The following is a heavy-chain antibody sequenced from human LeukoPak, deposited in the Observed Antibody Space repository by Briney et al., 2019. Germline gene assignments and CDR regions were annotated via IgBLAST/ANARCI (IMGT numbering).Heavy chain of an antibody. CDR3: AKGNSDCSSTSCYGASYYMDV. Sequence: GGSLRLSCAASGFTFSSYSMNWVRQAPGKGLEWVSYISSSSSTIYYADSVKGRFTISRDNAKNSLYLQMNSLRAEDTAVYYCAKGNSDCSSTSCYGASYYMDVWGIGTTVTVSS. D-gene: IGHD2-2*01. CDR1: GFTFSSYS. CDR2: ISSSSSTI. J-gene: IGHJ6*03. V-gene: IGHV3-48*04.